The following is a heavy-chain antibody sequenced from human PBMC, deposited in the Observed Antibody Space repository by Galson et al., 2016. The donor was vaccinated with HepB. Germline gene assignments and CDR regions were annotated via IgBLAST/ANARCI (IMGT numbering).Heavy chain of an antibody. Sequence: SLRLSCAASGFTFDDYAMHWVRQAPGKGLEWISGINFNSVIIGYADSVNGRFTISRDNAKNSLYLQMNALRAEDTALYYCVKDTDGVVVAATGGLGPWGQGTLVTVSS. CDR2: INFNSVII. D-gene: IGHD2-15*01. V-gene: IGHV3-9*01. J-gene: IGHJ5*02. CDR3: VKDTDGVVVAATGGLGP. CDR1: GFTFDDYA.